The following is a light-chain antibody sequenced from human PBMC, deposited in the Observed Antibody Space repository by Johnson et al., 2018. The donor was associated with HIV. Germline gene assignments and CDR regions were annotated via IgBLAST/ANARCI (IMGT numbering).Light chain of an antibody. Sequence: VLTQPPSVSAAPGQQVTISCSGSSSNIGNNYVSWYQQLPGTAPKLLIYDNNKRPSGIPDRFSGSKSGTSATLGITGLQTGDEADYYCGTWDSSLGAGGFGTVTKVTVL. CDR2: DNN. CDR3: GTWDSSLGAGG. CDR1: SSNIGNNY. V-gene: IGLV1-51*01. J-gene: IGLJ1*01.